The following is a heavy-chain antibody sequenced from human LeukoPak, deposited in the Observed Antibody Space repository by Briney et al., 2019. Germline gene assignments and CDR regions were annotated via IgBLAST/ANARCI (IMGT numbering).Heavy chain of an antibody. Sequence: SETLCLTCTVSGCSISTYYWSWIRQAPGKGLEWIGYIYYSGSTTYNPSPKSRVTISPDTSKNQSSLKRYSVTAADTAMYYCARPFSPNYYDLLDYWGQGTLVTVSS. CDR3: ARPFSPNYYDLLDY. D-gene: IGHD3-22*01. V-gene: IGHV4-59*01. J-gene: IGHJ4*02. CDR1: GCSISTYY. CDR2: IYYSGST.